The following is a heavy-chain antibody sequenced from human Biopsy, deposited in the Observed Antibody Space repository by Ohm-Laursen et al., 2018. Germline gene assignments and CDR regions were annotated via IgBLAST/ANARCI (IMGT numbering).Heavy chain of an antibody. Sequence: PGTLSLTCAVYGESFNGYYWSWIRQTPGKGLEWIGEINHSGRTNYNPSLKSRVTISVDTSKNQFSLKVRSVTAADTAVYYCVRGVAYYDSYHYYALDVWGQGTTVTVSS. D-gene: IGHD3-22*01. CDR3: VRGVAYYDSYHYYALDV. CDR1: GESFNGYY. J-gene: IGHJ6*02. V-gene: IGHV4-34*01. CDR2: INHSGRT.